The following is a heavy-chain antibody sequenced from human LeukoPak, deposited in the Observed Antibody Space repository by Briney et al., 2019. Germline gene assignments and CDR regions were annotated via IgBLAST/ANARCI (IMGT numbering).Heavy chain of an antibody. CDR3: ARDGAEGGLRHAFAL. V-gene: IGHV1-2*02. CDR2: INPKSGGT. Sequence: ASVKVSCKASGYTFTGYYMHWVRQAPGQGLEWMGWINPKSGGTNYAQKFQGRVTMTRDTSISTAYMDLSRLRSDDTAVYYCARDGAEGGLRHAFALGGQGTMVTVHS. D-gene: IGHD3-16*01. J-gene: IGHJ3*01. CDR1: GYTFTGYY.